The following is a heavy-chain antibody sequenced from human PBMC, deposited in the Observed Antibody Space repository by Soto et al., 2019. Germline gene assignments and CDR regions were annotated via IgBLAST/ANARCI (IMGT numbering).Heavy chain of an antibody. CDR2: IIPIFGTA. CDR3: ARVRDSSSSSYNWFDP. CDR1: GGTFSSYA. J-gene: IGHJ5*02. D-gene: IGHD6-6*01. V-gene: IGHV1-69*13. Sequence: GASVKVSCKASGGTFSSYAISWVRQAPGQGLEWMGGIIPIFGTANYAQKFQGRVTITADESTSTAYMELSSLRSEDTAVYYCARVRDSSSSSYNWFDPWGQGTLVTVYS.